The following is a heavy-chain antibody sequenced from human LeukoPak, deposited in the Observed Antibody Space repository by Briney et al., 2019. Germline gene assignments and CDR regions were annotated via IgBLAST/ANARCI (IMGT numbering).Heavy chain of an antibody. Sequence: PGGSLRLSCAASGFTFSSYAMSWVRQAPGKGLEWVSAISGSGGSTYYADSVKGRFTISRDNSKSTLYLQMNSLRAEDTAIYYCAKDRNLTPRPYLFDYWGQGTLVTVSS. CDR1: GFTFSSYA. D-gene: IGHD2-8*01. CDR3: AKDRNLTPRPYLFDY. V-gene: IGHV3-23*01. CDR2: ISGSGGST. J-gene: IGHJ4*02.